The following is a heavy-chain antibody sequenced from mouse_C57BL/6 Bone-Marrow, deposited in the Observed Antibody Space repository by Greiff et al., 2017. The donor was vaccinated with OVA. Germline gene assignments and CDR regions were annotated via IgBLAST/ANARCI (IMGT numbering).Heavy chain of an antibody. CDR2: ISSGGSYT. CDR3: ARHYYGSSYYFDY. CDR1: GFTFSSYG. D-gene: IGHD1-1*01. Sequence: EVMLVESGGDLVKPGGSQKLSCAASGFTFSSYGMSWVRQTPDKRLEWVATISSGGSYTYYPDSVKGRFTISRDNAKNTLYLQMSSLKSEDTAMYYCARHYYGSSYYFDYWGQGTTLTVSS. V-gene: IGHV5-6*01. J-gene: IGHJ2*01.